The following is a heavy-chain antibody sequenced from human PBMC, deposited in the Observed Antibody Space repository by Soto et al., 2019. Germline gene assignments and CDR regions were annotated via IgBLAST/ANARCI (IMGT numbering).Heavy chain of an antibody. Sequence: SVKVSCKASGGTFSIYAISCVLQAPVQGLDWMGGIIPIFGTANYAQKFQGRVTITADESTSTAYMELSSLRSEDTAVYYCARGGSATGTIFGVVIIPDYYYYYGMDVWGQGTTVTVSS. CDR1: GGTFSIYA. D-gene: IGHD3-3*01. CDR3: ARGGSATGTIFGVVIIPDYYYYYGMDV. J-gene: IGHJ6*02. V-gene: IGHV1-69*13. CDR2: IIPIFGTA.